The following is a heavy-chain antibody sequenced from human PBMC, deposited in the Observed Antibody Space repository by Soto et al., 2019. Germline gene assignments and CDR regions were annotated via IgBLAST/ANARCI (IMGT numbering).Heavy chain of an antibody. D-gene: IGHD6-13*01. Sequence: PSETLSLTCTVSGGSISSGDYYWSWIRQPPGKGLEWIGYIYYSGSTYYNPSLKSRVTISVDTSKNQFSLKLSSVTAADTAVYYCARFFIAPITRGWFDPWGQGTLVTVSS. CDR1: GGSISSGDYY. V-gene: IGHV4-30-4*01. J-gene: IGHJ5*02. CDR2: IYYSGST. CDR3: ARFFIAPITRGWFDP.